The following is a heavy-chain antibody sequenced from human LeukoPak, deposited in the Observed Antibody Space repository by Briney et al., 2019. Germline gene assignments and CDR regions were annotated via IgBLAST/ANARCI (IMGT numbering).Heavy chain of an antibody. Sequence: GGSLRLSCTTSGFTFGDYAMGWVRQAPGKGLEWVSFIRRKAHGGTTEYAASVKGRFSSSRDDSKSIAYLQMNSLKTEDTAVYFCTRVTYYYDNSGYFHFDSWGQGSLVTVSS. CDR2: IRRKAHGGTT. CDR1: GFTFGDYA. D-gene: IGHD3-22*01. J-gene: IGHJ4*02. V-gene: IGHV3-49*04. CDR3: TRVTYYYDNSGYFHFDS.